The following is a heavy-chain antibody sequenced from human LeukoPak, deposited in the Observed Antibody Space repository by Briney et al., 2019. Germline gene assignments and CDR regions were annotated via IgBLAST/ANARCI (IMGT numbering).Heavy chain of an antibody. Sequence: GGSLRLSCAASGFTFSSYAMSWVRQAPGKGLEWVSAISGSGGSTYYADSVKGRITISRDNSKNTLYLQMNSLRAEDTAVYYCAKDGVAYSSGWYPGYWGQGTLVTVSS. D-gene: IGHD6-19*01. J-gene: IGHJ4*02. V-gene: IGHV3-23*01. CDR2: ISGSGGST. CDR3: AKDGVAYSSGWYPGY. CDR1: GFTFSSYA.